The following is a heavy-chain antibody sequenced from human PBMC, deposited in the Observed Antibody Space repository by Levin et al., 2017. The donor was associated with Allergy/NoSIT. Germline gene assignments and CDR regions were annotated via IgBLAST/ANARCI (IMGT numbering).Heavy chain of an antibody. CDR2: IIPIFGTA. V-gene: IGHV1-69*06. CDR1: GGTFSSYA. Sequence: AASVKVSCKASGGTFSSYAISWVRQAPGQGLEWMGGIIPIFGTANYAQKFQGRVTITADKSTSTAYMELSSLRSEDTAVYYGARGPRRDDILAGYPDYWGQGTLVTVSS. D-gene: IGHD3-9*01. CDR3: ARGPRRDDILAGYPDY. J-gene: IGHJ4*02.